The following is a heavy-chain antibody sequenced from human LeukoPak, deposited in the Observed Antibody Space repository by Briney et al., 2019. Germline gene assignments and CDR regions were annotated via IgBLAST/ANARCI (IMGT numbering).Heavy chain of an antibody. J-gene: IGHJ4*02. CDR1: GGSISSGGYY. D-gene: IGHD3-10*01. CDR2: IYHSGST. Sequence: PSETLSLTCTVSGGSISSGGYYWSWIRQPPGKGLEWIGYIYHSGSTYYNPSLKSRVTISVDRSKNQFSLKLSSVTAADTAVYYCARVGSTMVRSCTHWGQGTLVTVSS. V-gene: IGHV4-30-2*01. CDR3: ARVGSTMVRSCTH.